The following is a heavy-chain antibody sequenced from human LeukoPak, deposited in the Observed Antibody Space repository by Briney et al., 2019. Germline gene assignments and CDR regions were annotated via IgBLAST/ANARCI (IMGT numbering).Heavy chain of an antibody. D-gene: IGHD3-16*01. CDR2: INHSGST. Sequence: SETLSLTCAVYSGSFSGYYWSWIRQPPGKGLEWIGEINHSGSTNYNPSLKSRVTISVDTSKNQFSLKLSSVTAADTAVYYCARGPPQLGYFDYWGQGTLVTVSS. CDR1: SGSFSGYY. CDR3: ARGPPQLGYFDY. V-gene: IGHV4-34*01. J-gene: IGHJ4*02.